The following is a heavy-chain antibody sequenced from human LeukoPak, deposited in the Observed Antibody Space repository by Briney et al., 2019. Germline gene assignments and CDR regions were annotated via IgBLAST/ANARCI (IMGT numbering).Heavy chain of an antibody. CDR1: GGTFTTYA. Sequence: SVKVSCKASGGTFTTYAISWVRQAPGQGLEWMGGIIPIFDSADSAQKFHGRLTITADTSTNTAYMELSSLRSEDTALYFCARHRKQQLLVTDAFDIWGQGTMVTVSS. CDR2: IIPIFDSA. V-gene: IGHV1-69*06. D-gene: IGHD6-13*01. CDR3: ARHRKQQLLVTDAFDI. J-gene: IGHJ3*02.